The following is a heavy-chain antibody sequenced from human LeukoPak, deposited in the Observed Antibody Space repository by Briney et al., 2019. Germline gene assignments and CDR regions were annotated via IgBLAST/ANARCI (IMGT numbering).Heavy chain of an antibody. CDR1: GYTFTSYG. D-gene: IGHD3-10*01. Sequence: ASVKVSCKASGYTFTSYGISWVRQAPGQGLEWMGSFNPNSGDTNYAQKFQGWVTMTWDTSISTAYMELSRLRSDDAAVYYCTRDPGVRGIHDYRGQGTLVTVSS. CDR2: FNPNSGDT. CDR3: TRDPGVRGIHDY. V-gene: IGHV1-2*04. J-gene: IGHJ4*02.